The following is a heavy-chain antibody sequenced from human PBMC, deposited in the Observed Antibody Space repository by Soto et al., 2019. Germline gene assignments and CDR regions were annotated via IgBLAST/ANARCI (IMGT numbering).Heavy chain of an antibody. CDR1: GGSISSGGYY. CDR2: IYYSGST. V-gene: IGHV4-31*03. CDR3: ARRSPVVTAP. J-gene: IGHJ5*02. Sequence: QVQLQESGPGLVKPSQTLSLTCTVSGGSISSGGYYWSWIRQHPGKGLEWIGYIYYSGSTYYNPSLRSRITISVNTSRNQCSRKRSSVTAADTAVYYCARRSPVVTAPWGQGTLVTVSS. D-gene: IGHD2-21*02.